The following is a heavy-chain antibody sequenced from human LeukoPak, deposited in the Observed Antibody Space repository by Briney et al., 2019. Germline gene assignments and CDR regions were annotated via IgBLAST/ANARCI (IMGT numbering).Heavy chain of an antibody. J-gene: IGHJ5*02. CDR1: GYTFTGYY. CDR3: ARAALAAAGTRGTFDP. V-gene: IGHV1-2*02. D-gene: IGHD6-13*01. Sequence: ASVKVSSKASGYTFTGYYMHWVRQAPGQGLEWMGWINPNSGGTNYAQKFQGRVTMTRDTSISTAYMELSRLRSDDTAVYYCARAALAAAGTRGTFDPWGQGTLVTVSS. CDR2: INPNSGGT.